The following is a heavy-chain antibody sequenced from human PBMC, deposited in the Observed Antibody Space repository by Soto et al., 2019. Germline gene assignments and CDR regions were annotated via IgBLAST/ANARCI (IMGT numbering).Heavy chain of an antibody. CDR2: INAGNGNT. CDR1: WYTFTNLA. CDR3: ARIYCSSTSCYRGRASFDY. J-gene: IGHJ4*02. V-gene: IGHV1-3*01. Sequence: GAPVKVPCKGSWYTFTNLAFHWVGPAPGKRVGGMGWINAGNGNTKYSQKFQGRVTITRDTSASTAYMELSSLRSEDTAVYYCARIYCSSTSCYRGRASFDYWGQGTLVTVSS. D-gene: IGHD2-2*01.